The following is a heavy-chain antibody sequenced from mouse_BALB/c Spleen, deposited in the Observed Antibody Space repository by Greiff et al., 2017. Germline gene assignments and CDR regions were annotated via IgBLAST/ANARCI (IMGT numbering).Heavy chain of an antibody. D-gene: IGHD1-2*01. CDR1: GYSFTSYW. J-gene: IGHJ3*01. V-gene: IGHV1-69*02. CDR2: IDPSDSYT. CDR3: ARGRRRTAY. Sequence: QVQLQQPGAELVKPGASVKLSCKASGYSFTSYWMHWVKQRPGQGLEWIGDIDPSDSYTNYNQKFKGKATLTVAKSSSTAYMQLSSLTSEDSAVYNCARGRRRTAYWGQGTLVTVSA.